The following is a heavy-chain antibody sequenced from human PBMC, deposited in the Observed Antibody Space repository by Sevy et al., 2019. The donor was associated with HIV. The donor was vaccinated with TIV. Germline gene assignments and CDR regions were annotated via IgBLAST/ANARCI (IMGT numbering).Heavy chain of an antibody. CDR3: ARHDIVVVPAARGYYGMDV. CDR1: GGSISSSSYY. V-gene: IGHV4-39*01. CDR2: IYYSGST. Sequence: SETLCLTCTVSGGSISSSSYYWGWIRQPPGKGLEWIGSIYYSGSTYYNPSLKSRVTISVDTSKNQFSLKLSSVTAADTAVYYCARHDIVVVPAARGYYGMDVWGQGTTVTVSS. J-gene: IGHJ6*02. D-gene: IGHD2-2*01.